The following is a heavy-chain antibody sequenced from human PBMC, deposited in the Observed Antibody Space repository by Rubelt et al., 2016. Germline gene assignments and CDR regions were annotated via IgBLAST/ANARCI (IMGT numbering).Heavy chain of an antibody. CDR1: GYTFTGYY. J-gene: IGHJ4*02. D-gene: IGHD6-19*01. Sequence: QVQLVQSGAEVKKPGASVKVSCKASGYTFTGYYMHWVRQAPGQGLEWMGWINPNSGGTNYAQKVQGRVTMTRDTSSSTAYMELSRLRSDDTAVYYCARDLYKGPRWLVAYWGQGTLVTVSS. CDR2: INPNSGGT. CDR3: ARDLYKGPRWLVAY. V-gene: IGHV1-2*02.